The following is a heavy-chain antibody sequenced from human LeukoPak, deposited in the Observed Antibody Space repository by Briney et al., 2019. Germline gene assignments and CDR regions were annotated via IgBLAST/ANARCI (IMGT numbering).Heavy chain of an antibody. V-gene: IGHV1-8*01. CDR2: MNPNSGNT. D-gene: IGHD6-13*01. J-gene: IGHJ6*03. CDR3: ASLAAAGRAALQKGSYYYYYMDV. CDR1: GYTFTSYD. Sequence: ASVKVSCKASGYTFTSYDINWVRLATGQGLEWMGWMNPNSGNTGYAQKFQGRVTMTRNTSISTAYMELSSLRSEDTGVYYCASLAAAGRAALQKGSYYYYYMDVWGKGTTVTVSS.